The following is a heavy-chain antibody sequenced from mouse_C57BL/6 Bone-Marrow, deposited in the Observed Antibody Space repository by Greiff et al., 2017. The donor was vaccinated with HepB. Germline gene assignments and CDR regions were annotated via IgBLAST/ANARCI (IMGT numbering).Heavy chain of an antibody. J-gene: IGHJ1*03. CDR3: ARWGTTVDWYFDV. CDR1: GYTFTSYW. V-gene: IGHV1-52*01. D-gene: IGHD1-1*01. CDR2: IDPSDSET. Sequence: VQLKQPGAELVRPGSSVKLSCKASGYTFTSYWMHWVKQRPIQGLEWIGNIDPSDSETHYNQKFKDKATLTVDKSSSTAYMQLSSLTSEDSAVYYCARWGTTVDWYFDVWGTGTTVTVSS.